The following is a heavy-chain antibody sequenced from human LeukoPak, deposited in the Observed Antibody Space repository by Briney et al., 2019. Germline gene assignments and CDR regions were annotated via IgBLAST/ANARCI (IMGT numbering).Heavy chain of an antibody. D-gene: IGHD2-8*01. CDR1: GYTFTGYY. J-gene: IGHJ5*02. V-gene: IGHV1-2*02. CDR2: SGGT. Sequence: ASVKVSCKASGYTFTGYYIHWVRHAPGQGLEWMGWSGGTSYAQNFQGRVTMTRDTSISTAYMELSSLRSDDTAVYYCARGVYSGGHAFDPWGQGTLVTLSS. CDR3: ARGVYSGGHAFDP.